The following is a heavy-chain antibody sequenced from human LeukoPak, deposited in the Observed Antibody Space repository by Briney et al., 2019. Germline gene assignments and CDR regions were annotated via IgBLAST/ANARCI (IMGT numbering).Heavy chain of an antibody. V-gene: IGHV3-23*01. D-gene: IGHD5-12*01. Sequence: GGSLRLSCVASGFTFSSYAMSWVRQAPGKGLEWVSGISGSVVSTYYADSVKGRFTISRDNSKNTLYLQMNSLRAEDTAVYYCAKFDIVATGYYYYMDVWGKGTTVTVSS. CDR1: GFTFSSYA. J-gene: IGHJ6*03. CDR2: ISGSVVST. CDR3: AKFDIVATGYYYYMDV.